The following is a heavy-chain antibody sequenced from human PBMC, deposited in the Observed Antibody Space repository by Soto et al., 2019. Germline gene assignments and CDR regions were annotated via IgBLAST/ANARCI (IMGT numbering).Heavy chain of an antibody. CDR2: IIPIFGTA. V-gene: IGHV1-69*13. CDR3: ARERRPTYYYDSSGRNDAFDI. Sequence: AASVKVSCKASGGTFSSYAISWVRQAPGQGLEWMGGIIPIFGTANYAQKFQGRVTITADESTSTAYMELSSLRSEDTAVYYCARERRPTYYYDSSGRNDAFDIWGQGTMVTVSS. CDR1: GGTFSSYA. D-gene: IGHD3-22*01. J-gene: IGHJ3*02.